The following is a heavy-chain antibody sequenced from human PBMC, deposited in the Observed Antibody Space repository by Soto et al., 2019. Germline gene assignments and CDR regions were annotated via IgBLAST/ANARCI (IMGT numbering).Heavy chain of an antibody. Sequence: GGSLRLSCAASGFTFSNAWMNWVRQAPGKGLEWVGRIKSKTDGGTTDYAAPVKGRFPISRDDSKNTLYLQMNSLKTEDTAVYYCTTEIKPAAAGTDYWGQGTLVTVSS. CDR3: TTEIKPAAAGTDY. V-gene: IGHV3-15*07. CDR1: GFTFSNAW. J-gene: IGHJ4*02. CDR2: IKSKTDGGTT. D-gene: IGHD6-13*01.